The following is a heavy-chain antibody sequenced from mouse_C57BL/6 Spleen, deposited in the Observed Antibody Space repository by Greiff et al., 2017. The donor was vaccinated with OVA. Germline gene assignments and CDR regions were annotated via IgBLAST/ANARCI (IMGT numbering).Heavy chain of an antibody. Sequence: EVQRVESGGGLVKPGGSLKLSCAASGFTFSDYGMHWVRQAPEKGLEWVAYISSGSSTIYYADTVKGRFTISRDNAKNTLFLQMTSLRSEDTAMYYCAGDGYPYAMDYWGQGTSVTVSS. CDR3: AGDGYPYAMDY. V-gene: IGHV5-17*01. CDR1: GFTFSDYG. D-gene: IGHD2-3*01. J-gene: IGHJ4*01. CDR2: ISSGSSTI.